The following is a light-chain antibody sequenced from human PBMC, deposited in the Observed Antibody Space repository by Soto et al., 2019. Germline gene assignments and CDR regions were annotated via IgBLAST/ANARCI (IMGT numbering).Light chain of an antibody. V-gene: IGKV3-20*01. CDR3: QEYGSSRT. CDR1: QSVTSSY. J-gene: IGKJ1*01. CDR2: GAY. Sequence: EIVLTQSPGTLSLSPGERAALCCRASQSVTSSYLAWYQQKPGQAPRLLIYGAYNRATGIPDRFSGSGSGTDFTLTISRLEPEDFAVYYCQEYGSSRTFGLGTKVEIK.